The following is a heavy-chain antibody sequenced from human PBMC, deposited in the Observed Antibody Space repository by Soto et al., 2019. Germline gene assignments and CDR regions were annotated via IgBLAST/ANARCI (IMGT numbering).Heavy chain of an antibody. CDR3: AKLGRTYYDILTGDPGDAFSI. CDR2: ISGSGGST. Sequence: EVQLFESGGGLVQPGGSLSLSCAASGFTFSSYAMSCVRQAPGKGMEWVSAISGSGGSTYYADSVTGRFTISRHNSKNAQNLQMNSLRADDTAVYYSAKLGRTYYDILTGDPGDAFSIWGHGTMVTVSS. D-gene: IGHD3-9*01. J-gene: IGHJ3*02. CDR1: GFTFSSYA. V-gene: IGHV3-23*01.